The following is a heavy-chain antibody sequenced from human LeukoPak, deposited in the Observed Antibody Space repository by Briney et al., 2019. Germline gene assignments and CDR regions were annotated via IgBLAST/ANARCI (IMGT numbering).Heavy chain of an antibody. CDR2: IYTSGSS. CDR1: GGSISSFY. CDR3: ARGPPPDFDC. Sequence: SETLSLTCTVSGGSISSFYWSWIRHPAGKGLEWIGRIYTSGSSDYNPSLKSRVTMSVDTSKNQFSLKLSSVTAADTAVYYCARGPPPDFDCWGQGTLVTVSS. J-gene: IGHJ4*02. V-gene: IGHV4-4*07.